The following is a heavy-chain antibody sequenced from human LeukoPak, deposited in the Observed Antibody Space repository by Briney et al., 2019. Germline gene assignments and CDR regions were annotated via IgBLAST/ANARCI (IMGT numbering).Heavy chain of an antibody. CDR2: IIPILGIA. CDR3: ARDRGGGGYSSGWD. J-gene: IGHJ4*02. D-gene: IGHD6-19*01. Sequence: SVKVSCKASGGTFSSYAISWVRQAPGQGLEWMGRIIPILGIANYAQKFQGRVTITADKSTSTAYMELSSLRSEDTAVYYCARDRGGGGYSSGWDWGQGTLVTVSS. V-gene: IGHV1-69*04. CDR1: GGTFSSYA.